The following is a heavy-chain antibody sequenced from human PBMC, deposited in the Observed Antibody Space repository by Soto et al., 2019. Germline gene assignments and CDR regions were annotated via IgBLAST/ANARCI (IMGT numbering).Heavy chain of an antibody. J-gene: IGHJ6*02. CDR3: ARWHPTYLYYYYGMDV. V-gene: IGHV4-34*01. Sequence: SETVSLTCAVYCGSFSGYYWSWIRQPPGKGLEWIGEINHSGSTNYNPSLKSRVTISVDTSKNQFSLKLSSVTAADTAVYYCARWHPTYLYYYYGMDVWGQGTTVTVSS. CDR2: INHSGST. CDR1: CGSFSGYY.